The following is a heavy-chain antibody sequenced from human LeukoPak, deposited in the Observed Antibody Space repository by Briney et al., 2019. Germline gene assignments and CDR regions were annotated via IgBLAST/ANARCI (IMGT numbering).Heavy chain of an antibody. CDR2: ISGSGDNT. D-gene: IGHD5-12*01. CDR1: GFTFSGFA. J-gene: IGHJ4*02. V-gene: IGHV3-23*01. CDR3: AKAPNSGYDSHPFDY. Sequence: PGGSLRLSCAASGFTFSGFAMSWVRRTPGKGLEWVSGISGSGDNTLYADSVKGRFTISRDNSKNTLYLEMNSLRAEDTAIYYCAKAPNSGYDSHPFDYWGQGTLVTVSS.